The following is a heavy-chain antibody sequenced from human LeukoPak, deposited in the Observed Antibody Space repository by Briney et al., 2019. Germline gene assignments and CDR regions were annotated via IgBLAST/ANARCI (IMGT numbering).Heavy chain of an antibody. J-gene: IGHJ3*02. Sequence: ASVKVSCKASGYTFTGYYMHWVRQAPGQGLEWMGWINPNSGGTNYAQKFQGRVTMTRDTSISTAYMELSRLRSDDTAVYYCARDRSKWELLTPHDAFDISGQGTMVTVSS. CDR3: ARDRSKWELLTPHDAFDI. CDR1: GYTFTGYY. V-gene: IGHV1-2*02. CDR2: INPNSGGT. D-gene: IGHD1-26*01.